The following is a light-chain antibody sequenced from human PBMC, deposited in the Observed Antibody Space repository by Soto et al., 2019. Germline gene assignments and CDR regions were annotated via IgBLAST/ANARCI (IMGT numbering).Light chain of an antibody. CDR2: GAS. Sequence: EIVMTQSPDTLSVSPGERATLSCRASQSVSTNLAWYQQKPGQAPMLLIYGASTRATGVPARFSGSGYGTEFTLPISSRHYEDFAVYYCQQYDHWLTFGQGTKVEIK. CDR1: QSVSTN. J-gene: IGKJ1*01. V-gene: IGKV3-15*01. CDR3: QQYDHWLT.